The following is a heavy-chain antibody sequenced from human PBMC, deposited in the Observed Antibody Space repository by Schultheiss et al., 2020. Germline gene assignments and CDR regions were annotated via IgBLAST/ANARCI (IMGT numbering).Heavy chain of an antibody. Sequence: GESLKISCAASGFTFGSYSMTWVRQAPGKGLEWVSAIGRTGGSTFYADSVKGRFTISRDNSKNTVYLQMNSLRAEDTAVYYCARQTYSSGWYFDYWGQGSLVTLSS. J-gene: IGHJ4*02. CDR1: GFTFGSYS. V-gene: IGHV3-23*01. CDR3: ARQTYSSGWYFDY. D-gene: IGHD6-19*01. CDR2: IGRTGGST.